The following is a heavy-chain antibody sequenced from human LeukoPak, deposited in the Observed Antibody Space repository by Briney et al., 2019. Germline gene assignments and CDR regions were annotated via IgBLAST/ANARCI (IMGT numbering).Heavy chain of an antibody. CDR2: IYIGGST. Sequence: PGGSLRLSCAASGLTVSKNYMSWVRQAPGKGLESVSVIYIGGSTYYADSVRGRFIISRDNSKNTLYLQMNSLRVEDTAVYYCARVGGHWGQGTMVTVSS. V-gene: IGHV3-53*01. D-gene: IGHD3-10*01. CDR1: GLTVSKNY. J-gene: IGHJ4*02. CDR3: ARVGGH.